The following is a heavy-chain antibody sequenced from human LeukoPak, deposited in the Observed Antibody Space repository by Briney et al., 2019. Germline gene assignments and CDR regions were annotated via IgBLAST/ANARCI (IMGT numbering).Heavy chain of an antibody. D-gene: IGHD6-19*01. CDR1: GYTFISYG. Sequence: GASVKVSCKASGYTFISYGISWVRQAPGQGLEWMGWISAYNGNTIYAQRVQGRVTMTTDTTTSTAYMELRSLRSDDTAVYYCARVSGWDPTPYWGQGTLVTVSS. CDR3: ARVSGWDPTPY. CDR2: ISAYNGNT. J-gene: IGHJ4*02. V-gene: IGHV1-18*01.